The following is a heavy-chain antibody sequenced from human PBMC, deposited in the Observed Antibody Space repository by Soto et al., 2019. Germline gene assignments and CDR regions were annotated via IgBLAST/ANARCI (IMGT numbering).Heavy chain of an antibody. Sequence: PSETLSLTCAVSGDSITSGGYSWSWIRQPPGKGLEWIGNIFHTGSTSYNPSLKSRVTMSVNRSKNEFSLNLNSVTAADTAVYYCARVGGGTTSCYTRWFDPCGQGTLVRVSS. J-gene: IGHJ5*02. CDR2: IFHTGST. D-gene: IGHD2-2*02. CDR1: GDSITSGGYS. V-gene: IGHV4-30-2*01. CDR3: ARVGGGTTSCYTRWFDP.